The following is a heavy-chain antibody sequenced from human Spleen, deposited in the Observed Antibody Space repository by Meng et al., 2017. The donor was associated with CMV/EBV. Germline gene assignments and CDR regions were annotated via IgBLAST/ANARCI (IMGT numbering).Heavy chain of an antibody. V-gene: IGHV4-39*01. CDR1: GGSISSSSYY. CDR2: IYYSGST. Sequence: TCTVSGGSISSSSYYWGWIRQPPGKGLGWIGSIYYSGSTYYNPSLKSRVTISVDTSKNQFSLKLSSVTAADTAVYYCARRKSDLFDYWGQGTLVTVSS. CDR3: ARRKSDLFDY. J-gene: IGHJ4*02.